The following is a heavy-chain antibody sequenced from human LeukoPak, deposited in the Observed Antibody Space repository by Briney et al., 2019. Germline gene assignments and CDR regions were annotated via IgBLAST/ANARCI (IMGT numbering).Heavy chain of an antibody. CDR3: ARAATMVRGVTPLDFDY. J-gene: IGHJ4*02. D-gene: IGHD3-10*01. Sequence: GGSLRLSCAASGFTFSSYGMHWVRQAPGKGLEWVAVIWYDGSNKYYADSVKGRFTISRDNSKNTLYLQMNSLRAEDTAVYYCARAATMVRGVTPLDFDYWGQGTLVTVSS. CDR2: IWYDGSNK. CDR1: GFTFSSYG. V-gene: IGHV3-33*01.